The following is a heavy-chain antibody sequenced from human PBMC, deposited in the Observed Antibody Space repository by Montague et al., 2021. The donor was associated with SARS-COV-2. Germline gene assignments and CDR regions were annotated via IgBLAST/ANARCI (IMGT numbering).Heavy chain of an antibody. V-gene: IGHV4-38-2*01. Sequence: SETLSLTCSVSGVSISSGFYWAWIRQSPGKGPVWLRTGYHSGYTHYNPXXKGRVTVSIDTSKNQFFLTVTSVTAADTAVYFCARRGDTRPDYFDYWGQGTQVTVSS. CDR3: ARRGDTRPDYFDY. J-gene: IGHJ4*02. D-gene: IGHD5-12*01. CDR2: GYHSGYT. CDR1: GVSISSGFY.